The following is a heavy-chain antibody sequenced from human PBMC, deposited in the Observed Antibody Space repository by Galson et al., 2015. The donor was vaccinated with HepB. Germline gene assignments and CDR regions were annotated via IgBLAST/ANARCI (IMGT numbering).Heavy chain of an antibody. J-gene: IGHJ4*02. D-gene: IGHD1-26*01. V-gene: IGHV1-18*04. CDR1: GYPFISFG. CDR2: ISGYNGNR. Sequence: VTVSCKASGYPFISFGISWVRQAPGQGPEWMGWISGYNGNRNYAQNFQGRVTMTTDTSTTTAYMELRSLRSDDTAVYFCTRDLASVGPIFFDYWGQGTLVTVSS. CDR3: TRDLASVGPIFFDY.